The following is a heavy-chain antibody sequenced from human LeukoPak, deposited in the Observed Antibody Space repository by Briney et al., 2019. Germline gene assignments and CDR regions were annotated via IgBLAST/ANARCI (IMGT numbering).Heavy chain of an antibody. CDR2: IYDSGST. CDR3: ARHYGP. CDR1: GGSFSGYY. Sequence: SETLSLTCAVYGGSFSGYYWSWIRQPPGKGLEWIGSIYDSGSTYYNPSLKSRVTISVDTSKNQFSLKLKSVTAADTAVYYCARHYGPWGQGTLVTVSS. J-gene: IGHJ5*02. D-gene: IGHD3-16*01. V-gene: IGHV4-34*01.